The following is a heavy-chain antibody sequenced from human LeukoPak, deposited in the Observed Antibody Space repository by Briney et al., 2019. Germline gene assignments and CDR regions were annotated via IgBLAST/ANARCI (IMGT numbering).Heavy chain of an antibody. D-gene: IGHD1-26*01. CDR3: ARDIEGGSYYFDY. CDR2: IIPILGIA. Sequence: GASVKVSCKASGYTFTSYGISWVRQAPGQGLEWMGRIIPILGIANYAQKFQGRVTITADKSTSTAYMELSSLRSEDTAVYYCARDIEGGSYYFDYWGQGTLVTVSS. V-gene: IGHV1-69*04. J-gene: IGHJ4*02. CDR1: GYTFTSYG.